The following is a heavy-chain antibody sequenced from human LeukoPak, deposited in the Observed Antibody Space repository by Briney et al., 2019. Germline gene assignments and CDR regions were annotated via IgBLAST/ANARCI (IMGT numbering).Heavy chain of an antibody. J-gene: IGHJ3*02. CDR3: ARDIVVVPAAIRGNAFDI. V-gene: IGHV1-69*13. Sequence: ASVKVSCKASGGTFSTYAITWVRQAPGQGLEWMGGIIPIFGTANYAQRFQGRVSITADESTSTAYMEVSSLRSDDTAVYYCARDIVVVPAAIRGNAFDIWGQGTMVTVSS. D-gene: IGHD2-2*02. CDR2: IIPIFGTA. CDR1: GGTFSTYA.